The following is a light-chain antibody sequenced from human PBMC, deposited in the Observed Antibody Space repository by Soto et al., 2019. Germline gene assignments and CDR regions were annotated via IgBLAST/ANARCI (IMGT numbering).Light chain of an antibody. CDR1: SSNIGSNT. CDR2: SNN. J-gene: IGLJ1*01. CDR3: AAWDDSLNGYV. V-gene: IGLV1-44*01. Sequence: QSLLTPPPSASGTPGRRGTISCSGKSSNIGSNTVNWYQQLPGTAPKLLIYSNNQRPSGVPDRFSGSKSGTSASLAISGLQSEDEADYYCAAWDDSLNGYVFGTGTKVTVL.